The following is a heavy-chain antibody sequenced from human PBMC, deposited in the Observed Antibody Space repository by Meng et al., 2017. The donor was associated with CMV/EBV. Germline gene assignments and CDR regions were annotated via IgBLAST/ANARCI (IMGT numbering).Heavy chain of an antibody. CDR3: ARGSYYRYVIDY. D-gene: IGHD2-21*01. Sequence: VHRRESGPGLVKPPGTLHLTSTVFGGAISSYYWSWIRQPAGKGLEWIGRIYTSGSTNYNPSLKSRVTMSVDTSKNQFSLKLSSVTAADTAVYYCARGSYYRYVIDYWGQGTLVTVSS. CDR2: IYTSGST. J-gene: IGHJ4*02. CDR1: GGAISSYY. V-gene: IGHV4-4*07.